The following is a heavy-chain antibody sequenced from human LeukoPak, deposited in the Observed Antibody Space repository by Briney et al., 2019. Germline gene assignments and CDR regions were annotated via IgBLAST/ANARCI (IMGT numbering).Heavy chain of an antibody. J-gene: IGHJ4*02. D-gene: IGHD3-22*01. V-gene: IGHV3-21*04. Sequence: GGSLRLSCAASGFTVSSNEMNWARQAPGKGLEWVSSIDSSSGYMFYADSVKGRFIIYRDNAKNSLYLQMNSLRAEDTAVYYCAKDHYYDSSNYYYGRPNLLDYWGQGTLVTVSS. CDR1: GFTVSSNE. CDR2: IDSSSGYM. CDR3: AKDHYYDSSNYYYGRPNLLDY.